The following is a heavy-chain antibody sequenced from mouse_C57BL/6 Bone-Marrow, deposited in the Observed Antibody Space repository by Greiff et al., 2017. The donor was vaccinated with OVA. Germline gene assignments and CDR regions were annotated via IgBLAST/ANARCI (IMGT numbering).Heavy chain of an antibody. CDR1: GYTFTSYW. CDR3: TTGNYGFAY. Sequence: QVQLQQSGAELVKPGASVKVSCKASGYTFTSYWMHWVKQRPGQGLEWIGRIHPSDNDTNYNQKFKGKATLTVDKSSSTAYMQLSSLTSEDSAVYYCTTGNYGFAYWGQGTLVTVSA. CDR2: IHPSDNDT. V-gene: IGHV1-74*01. J-gene: IGHJ3*01. D-gene: IGHD2-1*01.